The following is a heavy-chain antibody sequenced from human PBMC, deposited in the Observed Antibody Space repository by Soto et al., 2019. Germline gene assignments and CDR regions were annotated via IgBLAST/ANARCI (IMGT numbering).Heavy chain of an antibody. D-gene: IGHD3-22*01. J-gene: IGHJ5*02. CDR1: GGSIRSGSYY. CDR3: ARDFFDSSDYTTNWFDP. CDR2: IYHTGNA. V-gene: IGHV4-39*01. Sequence: PSETLSLTCSVSGGSIRSGSYYWAWIRQPPGEGLEWIGSIYHTGNAYYNTSLKSRVTISVDTSKNQFSLKLTSVTAADAVLYYCARDFFDSSDYTTNWFDPWGQGTLVTVSS.